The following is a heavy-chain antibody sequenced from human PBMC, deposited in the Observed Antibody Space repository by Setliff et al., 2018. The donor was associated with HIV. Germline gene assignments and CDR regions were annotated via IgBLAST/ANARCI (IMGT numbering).Heavy chain of an antibody. D-gene: IGHD2-21*01. V-gene: IGHV4-34*01. CDR2: INHSGTA. J-gene: IGHJ4*02. CDR3: AGLSDFLDY. CDR1: GGSLSSSY. Sequence: SETLSLTCAVYGGSLSSSYWTWIRQAPGKGLEWIGEINHSGTANYNPSLKSRVTMSLDRYKRQFSLKLTSLTATDTAVYYCAGLSDFLDYWGLGNLVTVSS.